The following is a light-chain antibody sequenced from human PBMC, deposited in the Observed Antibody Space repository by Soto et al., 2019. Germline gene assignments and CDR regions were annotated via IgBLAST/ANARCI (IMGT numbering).Light chain of an antibody. CDR3: QQYYTYST. CDR2: GAS. V-gene: IGKV1-5*01. CDR1: QSISTS. J-gene: IGKJ1*01. Sequence: DIQMTQSPSTLSASVGDRVTITCRASQSISTSLAWYQQKPGKAPNLLISGASSLESGVPSRFSGSGSGTEFTLTISYLQPDDFASYYCQQYYTYSTFGQGTKGEIK.